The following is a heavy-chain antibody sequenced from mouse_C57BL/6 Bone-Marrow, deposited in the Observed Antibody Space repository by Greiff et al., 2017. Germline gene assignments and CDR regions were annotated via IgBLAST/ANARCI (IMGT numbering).Heavy chain of an antibody. J-gene: IGHJ4*01. CDR3: TRIRNYAMDY. Sequence: VQLKESGAELVRPGASVKLSCTASGFNIKDDYMHWVKQRPEQGLEWIGWIDPENGDTKYASKFQGKATITADTSSNTAYLQLSSLTSEDTAVYYCTRIRNYAMDYWGQGTSVTVSS. V-gene: IGHV14-4*01. CDR2: IDPENGDT. CDR1: GFNIKDDY.